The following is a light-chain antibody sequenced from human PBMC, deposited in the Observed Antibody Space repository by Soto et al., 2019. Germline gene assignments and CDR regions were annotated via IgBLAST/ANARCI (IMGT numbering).Light chain of an antibody. CDR2: NNN. J-gene: IGLJ1*01. CDR1: SSNIGTNA. Sequence: QSVLTQPPSASGTPGQKVTISCSGSSSNIGTNAVNWYQQRPGTARKLLLYNNNQRPSGVSDRFSGSKSGTSASLAISGLQSGDEADYHCPAWDGSLNGLVFGTGTKRTVL. V-gene: IGLV1-44*01. CDR3: PAWDGSLNGLV.